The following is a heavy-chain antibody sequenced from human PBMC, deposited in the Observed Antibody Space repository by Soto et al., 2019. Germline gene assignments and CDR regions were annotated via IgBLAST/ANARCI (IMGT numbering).Heavy chain of an antibody. J-gene: IGHJ4*02. CDR2: IYYSGST. CDR3: ARADSSSWYPSLDY. CDR1: GGSISRCY. V-gene: IGHV4-59*01. D-gene: IGHD6-13*01. Sequence: XXTLSLACTVSGGSISRCYWRWIPQPPGKGLEWIGYIYYSGSTNYNPSLKSRVTISVDTSKNQFSLKLSSVTDADTAVYYCARADSSSWYPSLDYWGQGTLVTVSS.